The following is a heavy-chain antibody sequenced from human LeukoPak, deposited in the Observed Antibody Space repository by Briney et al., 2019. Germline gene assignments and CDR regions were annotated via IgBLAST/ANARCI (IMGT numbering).Heavy chain of an antibody. D-gene: IGHD3-10*01. CDR3: ARDSYGSGSYYRIDY. CDR1: GFTFSSYP. Sequence: GGSLRLSCAASGFTFSSYPLHWVRQAPGKGLEWVTLISYDGSKIYYADSVKGRFTISRDNAKNSLYLQMNSLRAEDTAVYYCARDSYGSGSYYRIDYWGQGTLVTVSS. V-gene: IGHV3-30-3*01. J-gene: IGHJ4*02. CDR2: ISYDGSKI.